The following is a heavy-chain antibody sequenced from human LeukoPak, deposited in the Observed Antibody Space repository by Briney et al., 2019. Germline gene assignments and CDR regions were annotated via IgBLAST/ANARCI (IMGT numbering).Heavy chain of an antibody. Sequence: PGGSLRLSCAASGFTVGSNYMSWVRQAPGKGLEWVSVIYSGGSTYYADSVKGRFTISRDNSKNTLYLQMNSLRAEDTAVYYCAREDYVWGSYRSSGSDWGQGTLVTVSS. D-gene: IGHD3-16*02. CDR2: IYSGGST. J-gene: IGHJ4*02. CDR3: AREDYVWGSYRSSGSD. V-gene: IGHV3-66*01. CDR1: GFTVGSNY.